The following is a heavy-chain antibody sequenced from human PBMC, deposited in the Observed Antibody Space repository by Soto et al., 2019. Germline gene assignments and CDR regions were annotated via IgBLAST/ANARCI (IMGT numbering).Heavy chain of an antibody. CDR3: ARDKTGENWFDP. V-gene: IGHV4-59*01. CDR2: ILYTGST. CDR1: GASINNYY. Sequence: QVQLQESGPGLVKPSETLSLTCTVSGASINNYYWNWVRQPPGKGLEWIGYILYTGSTNYNPSIKSRVTISLDTSKSWFTRKLTSVTAADTAVYYCARDKTGENWFDPWGQGTLVTVSS. J-gene: IGHJ5*02. D-gene: IGHD3-16*01.